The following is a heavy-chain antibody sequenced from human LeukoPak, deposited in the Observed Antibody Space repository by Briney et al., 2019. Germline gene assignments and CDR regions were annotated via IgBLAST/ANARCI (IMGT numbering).Heavy chain of an antibody. CDR1: GGSISSYY. V-gene: IGHV4-59*01. D-gene: IGHD5-24*01. J-gene: IGHJ6*02. Sequence: SETLSLTRTVSGGSISSYYWSWIRQPPGKGLEWIGYIYYSGSTNYNPSLKSRVTISVDTSKNQFSLKLSSVTAADTAVYYCARDRRLRHYYYYGMDVWGQGTTVTVSS. CDR3: ARDRRLRHYYYYGMDV. CDR2: IYYSGST.